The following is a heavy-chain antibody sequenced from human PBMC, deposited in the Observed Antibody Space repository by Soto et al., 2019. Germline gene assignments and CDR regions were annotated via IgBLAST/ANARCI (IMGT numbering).Heavy chain of an antibody. CDR1: GFNFKAYG. D-gene: IGHD3-16*02. CDR3: AVGGGDLSLTPFDY. CDR2: ISTDGTNQ. J-gene: IGHJ4*02. V-gene: IGHV3-30-3*01. Sequence: QVHLVESGGGVVQPGRSLRLSCVASGFNFKAYGMHWVRKAPGKGLEWVAVISTDGTNQHHADSVKGRFTISRDNFKNTLYLQMNSLRPEDTAVYFCAVGGGDLSLTPFDYWGQGTLVTVSS.